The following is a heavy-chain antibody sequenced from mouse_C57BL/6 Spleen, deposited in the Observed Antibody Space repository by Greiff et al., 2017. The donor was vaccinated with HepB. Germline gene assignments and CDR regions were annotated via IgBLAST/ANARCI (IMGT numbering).Heavy chain of an antibody. D-gene: IGHD1-1*01. CDR3: ARGGTVVRYFDV. J-gene: IGHJ1*03. CDR2: IHPNSGST. CDR1: GYTFNSYW. Sequence: QVQLQQPGAELVKPGASVKLSCKASGYTFNSYWMHWVKQRPGQGLEWIGMIHPNSGSTNYNEKFKSKATLTVDKSSSTAYMQLSSLTSEDSAVYYCARGGTVVRYFDVWGTGTTVTVSS. V-gene: IGHV1-64*01.